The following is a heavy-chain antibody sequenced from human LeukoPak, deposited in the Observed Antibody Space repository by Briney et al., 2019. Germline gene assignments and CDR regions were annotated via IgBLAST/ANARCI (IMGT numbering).Heavy chain of an antibody. CDR3: ARHGQSSFDY. CDR2: INEDASDI. CDR1: GFTFSKYS. V-gene: IGHV3-7*03. D-gene: IGHD4-17*01. Sequence: GGSLRLSCGASGFTFSKYSMNWVRQAPGKGLEWVANINEDASDIYYVDSVRGRFTISRDNARNSVFLQMNTLRVEDTALYYCARHGQSSFDYWGQGIMVTVSS. J-gene: IGHJ4*02.